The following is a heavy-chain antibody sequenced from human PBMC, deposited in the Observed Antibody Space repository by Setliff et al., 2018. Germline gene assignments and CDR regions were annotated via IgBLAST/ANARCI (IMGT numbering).Heavy chain of an antibody. D-gene: IGHD6-13*01. Sequence: SETLSLTCTVSGGSISSSSYYWSWIRQPPGKGLEWIGYIYYSGSTNYNPSLKSRVTISVDTSKNQFSLKLSSVTAADTAVYYCARGRIAAALYYFDYWGQGTLVTVSS. CDR3: ARGRIAAALYYFDY. J-gene: IGHJ4*02. CDR1: GGSISSSSYY. V-gene: IGHV4-61*01. CDR2: IYYSGST.